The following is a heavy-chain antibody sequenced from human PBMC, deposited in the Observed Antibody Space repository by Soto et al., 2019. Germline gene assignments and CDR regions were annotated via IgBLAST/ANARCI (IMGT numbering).Heavy chain of an antibody. J-gene: IGHJ6*02. CDR1: GFTFSSYA. CDR2: ISGSGGST. V-gene: IGHV3-23*01. CDR3: AKGSGSYYYYYGMDV. D-gene: IGHD1-26*01. Sequence: ESGGGLVQPGGSLRLSCAASGFTFSSYAMSWVRQAPGKGLEGVSAISGSGGSTYYADSVKGRFTISRDNSKNTLYLQMNSLRAEDTAVYYCAKGSGSYYYYYGMDVWGQGTTVTVSS.